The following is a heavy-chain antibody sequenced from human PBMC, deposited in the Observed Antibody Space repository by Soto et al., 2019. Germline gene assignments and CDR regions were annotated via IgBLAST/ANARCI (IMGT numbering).Heavy chain of an antibody. D-gene: IGHD3-22*01. J-gene: IGHJ4*02. CDR2: ITSSSSYI. Sequence: EVHLVESGGGLVQPGGSLRLSCAASGFTFSDYEMNWVRQAPGKGLEWVASITSSSSYIYYEDSLKGRFTISRDNAKNSLFLQLDSLRAEDTAVYFCVRARSTDSRPDYWGQGTLVTVSS. CDR1: GFTFSDYE. CDR3: VRARSTDSRPDY. V-gene: IGHV3-48*03.